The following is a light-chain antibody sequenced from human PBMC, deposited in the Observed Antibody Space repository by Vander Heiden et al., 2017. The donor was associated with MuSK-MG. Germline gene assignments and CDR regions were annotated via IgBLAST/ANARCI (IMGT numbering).Light chain of an antibody. CDR2: DAS. CDR3: QQDDNLPHT. CDR1: QDINKH. J-gene: IGKJ4*01. Sequence: DIQMTQSPSSLSASVGDRLTITCQASQDINKHLNWYQQKPGKAPNLLIYDASNLQTGVPSRFSGVGSGADFTFSISSLQPEDFATYYCQQDDNLPHTFGGGTKVEMK. V-gene: IGKV1-33*01.